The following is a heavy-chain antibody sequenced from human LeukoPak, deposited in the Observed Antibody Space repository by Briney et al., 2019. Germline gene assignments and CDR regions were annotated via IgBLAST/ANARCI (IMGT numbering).Heavy chain of an antibody. CDR1: GGSFSGYY. Sequence: SETLSLTCAVYGGSFSGYYWSWIRQPPGKELEWIGEINHSGSTNYNPSLKSRVTISVDTSKNQFSLKLSSVTAADTAVYYCARATLGSLMDYWGQGTLVTVSS. CDR2: INHSGST. V-gene: IGHV4-34*01. D-gene: IGHD7-27*01. CDR3: ARATLGSLMDY. J-gene: IGHJ4*02.